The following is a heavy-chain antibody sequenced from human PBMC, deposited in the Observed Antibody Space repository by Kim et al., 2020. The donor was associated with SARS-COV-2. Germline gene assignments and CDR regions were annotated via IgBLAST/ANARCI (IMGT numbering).Heavy chain of an antibody. D-gene: IGHD2-15*01. CDR1: GFTFSSYG. J-gene: IGHJ3*02. Sequence: GGSLRLSCAASGFTFSSYGMHWVRQAPGKGLEWVAVIWYDGSNKYYADSVKGRFTISRDNSKNTLYLQMNSLRAEDTAVYYCAKVACGSCYSGAFDIWGQGTMVTVSS. CDR2: IWYDGSNK. V-gene: IGHV3-33*06. CDR3: AKVACGSCYSGAFDI.